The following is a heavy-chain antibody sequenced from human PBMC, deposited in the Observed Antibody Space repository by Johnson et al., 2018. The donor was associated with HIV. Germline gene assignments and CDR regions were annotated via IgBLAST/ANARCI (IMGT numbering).Heavy chain of an antibody. CDR3: ASDLYCSGGSCQGGAFDI. Sequence: VQLVESGGGLIQPGGSLRLSCAASGFTVSSNYMSWVRQAPGKGLEWVSIIYSGGSTYYADSVKGRFTLSRDNSKNTLYLQMNSLRADDTAVYYCASDLYCSGGSCQGGAFDIWGQGTMVSVSS. V-gene: IGHV3-53*01. CDR2: IYSGGST. J-gene: IGHJ3*02. D-gene: IGHD2-15*01. CDR1: GFTVSSNY.